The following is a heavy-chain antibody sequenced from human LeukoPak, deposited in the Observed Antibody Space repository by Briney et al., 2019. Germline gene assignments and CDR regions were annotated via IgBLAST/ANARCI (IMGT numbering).Heavy chain of an antibody. Sequence: PSETLSLTCTVAVGSISSGGYYWSWIRQPPGKGLEWIAYISAAGTTFYNPSLKSRVTISLDRSKNQFSLNLTSITAADTAVYYCAGQNVPTPHDYWGQGTQVTVSS. V-gene: IGHV4-30-2*01. CDR3: AGQNVPTPHDY. CDR2: ISAAGTT. CDR1: VGSISSGGYY. J-gene: IGHJ4*02. D-gene: IGHD2-2*01.